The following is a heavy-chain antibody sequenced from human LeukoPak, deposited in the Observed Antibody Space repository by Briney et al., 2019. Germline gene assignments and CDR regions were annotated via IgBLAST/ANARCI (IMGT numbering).Heavy chain of an antibody. J-gene: IGHJ3*01. Sequence: GGSLRLFCAASGFTSSTYAMSWVRQAPGKGMDWVSTIGGSGGSTYNADSVKGRFTISRDNSKNTLYPQMNSLRAEDTAVYYCAKVRYGFVYDAFDLWGQGTMVTVSS. V-gene: IGHV3-23*01. CDR3: AKVRYGFVYDAFDL. D-gene: IGHD5-18*01. CDR2: IGGSGGST. CDR1: GFTSSTYA.